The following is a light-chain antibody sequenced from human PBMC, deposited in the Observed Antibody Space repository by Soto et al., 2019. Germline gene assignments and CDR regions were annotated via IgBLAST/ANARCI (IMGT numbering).Light chain of an antibody. J-gene: IGKJ2*01. CDR1: QSASSSY. CDR3: QHYGSSPPYT. Sequence: ESVLTQSPGTLSLSPGERATLSCRASQSASSSYLAWYQQKPGQAPRLLIYGASIRATGIPDMFSGSGSGTDFTLTISRLEPEDVEGYYCQHYGSSPPYTFGQGTKLEIK. V-gene: IGKV3-20*01. CDR2: GAS.